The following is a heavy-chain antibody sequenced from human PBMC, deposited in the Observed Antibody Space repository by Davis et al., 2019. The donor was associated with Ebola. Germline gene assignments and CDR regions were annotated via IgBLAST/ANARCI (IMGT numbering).Heavy chain of an antibody. D-gene: IGHD2-2*01. Sequence: GESLKISCAASGFTFSSYWMHWVRQAPGKGLVWVSRINSDGSSTSYADSVKGRFTISRDNAKNTLYLQMNSLRAEDTAVYYCASIVGYCSSTSCFDYWGQGTLVTVSS. J-gene: IGHJ4*02. CDR3: ASIVGYCSSTSCFDY. CDR1: GFTFSSYW. CDR2: INSDGSST. V-gene: IGHV3-74*01.